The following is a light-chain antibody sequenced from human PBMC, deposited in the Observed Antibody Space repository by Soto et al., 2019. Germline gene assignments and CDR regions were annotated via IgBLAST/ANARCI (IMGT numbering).Light chain of an antibody. CDR2: SAS. V-gene: IGKV1-27*01. CDR3: QKLVSSPWT. J-gene: IGKJ1*01. Sequence: DFQMTQSPSYLSASIGDRVTVSCRASQDISDHVAWYQQKPGKPPKLLTYSASTLYSGVPPRFSGSGSGTNFTLTIGSVQPEDFATYYFQKLVSSPWTFGQGTKVDIK. CDR1: QDISDH.